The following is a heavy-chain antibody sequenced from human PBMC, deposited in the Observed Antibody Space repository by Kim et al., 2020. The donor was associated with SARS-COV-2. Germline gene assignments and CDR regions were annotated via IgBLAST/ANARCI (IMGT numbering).Heavy chain of an antibody. Sequence: ASVKVSCKASGYTFTSYGISWVRQAPGQGLEWMGWISAYNGNTNYAQKLQGRVTMTTDTSTSTAYMELRSLRSDDTAVYYCARDPYYDYVWGSYRYIRFDYWGQGTLVTVSS. CDR3: ARDPYYDYVWGSYRYIRFDY. CDR2: ISAYNGNT. V-gene: IGHV1-18*01. J-gene: IGHJ4*02. CDR1: GYTFTSYG. D-gene: IGHD3-16*02.